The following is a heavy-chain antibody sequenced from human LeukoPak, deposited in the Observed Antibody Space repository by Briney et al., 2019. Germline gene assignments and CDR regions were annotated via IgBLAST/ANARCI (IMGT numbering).Heavy chain of an antibody. D-gene: IGHD4-17*01. V-gene: IGHV4-59*01. Sequence: PSETLSLTCTVSGGSISSYYWSWIRQPPGKGLEWIGYIYYSGSTNYNPSLKSRVTISVDTPKNQFSLKLSSVTAADTAVYYCARARPGDYSHYYFDYWGQGTLVTVSS. J-gene: IGHJ4*02. CDR3: ARARPGDYSHYYFDY. CDR2: IYYSGST. CDR1: GGSISSYY.